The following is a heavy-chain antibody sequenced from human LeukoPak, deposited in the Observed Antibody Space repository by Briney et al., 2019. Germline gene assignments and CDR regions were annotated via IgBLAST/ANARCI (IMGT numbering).Heavy chain of an antibody. Sequence: GGSLRLSCAASGFTFSSYAMSWVRQAPGKGLEWVSAISGSGGSTYYADSVKGRFTISRDNSKNTVYLQMNSLRAEDTAVYYCAKVPVFSVTISEVVTDDAFDIWGQGTIVTVPS. CDR3: AKVPVFSVTISEVVTDDAFDI. CDR2: ISGSGGST. V-gene: IGHV3-23*01. J-gene: IGHJ3*02. D-gene: IGHD3-3*01. CDR1: GFTFSSYA.